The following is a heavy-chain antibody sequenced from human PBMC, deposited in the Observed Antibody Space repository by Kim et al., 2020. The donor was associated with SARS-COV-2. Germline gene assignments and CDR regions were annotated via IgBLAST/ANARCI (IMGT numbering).Heavy chain of an antibody. J-gene: IGHJ4*02. CDR1: GFTFSSYA. Sequence: GGSLRLSCAASGFTFSSYAMSWVRQAPGKGLEWVSAISGSGGSTYYADSVKGRFTISRDNSKNTLYLQMNSLRAEDTAVYYWAKDPGDVVVVAATRGLYFDSWGQGTLVTVSS. D-gene: IGHD2-15*01. CDR3: AKDPGDVVVVAATRGLYFDS. CDR2: ISGSGGST. V-gene: IGHV3-23*01.